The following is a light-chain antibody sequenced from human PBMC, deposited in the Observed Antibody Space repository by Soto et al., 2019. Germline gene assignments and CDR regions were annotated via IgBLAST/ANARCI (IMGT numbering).Light chain of an antibody. CDR3: HQRGKWPRT. V-gene: IGKV3-11*01. CDR1: QSVTRY. CDR2: DAS. J-gene: IGKJ3*01. Sequence: SPASLTLPPGESHTQSCRASQSVTRYLAWYQQKPGRAPRLLIFDASNRATGIPARFSGSGSGTDFTLTISSLEPEDFAVYYCHQRGKWPRTFGPGTKVDIK.